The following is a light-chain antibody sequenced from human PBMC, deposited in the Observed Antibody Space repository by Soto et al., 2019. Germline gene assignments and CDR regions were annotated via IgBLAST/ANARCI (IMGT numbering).Light chain of an antibody. V-gene: IGLV3-21*02. J-gene: IGLJ2*01. Sequence: SYELTQPPSVSVAPGQTARITCGGNNIESKSVHWYQQRPGQAPVLVVHDDSDRPSGIPERISGSNSGNTATLTIIRVEAGDEAEYYCQVWDGLSDHVIFGGGTKLTVL. CDR2: DDS. CDR3: QVWDGLSDHVI. CDR1: NIESKS.